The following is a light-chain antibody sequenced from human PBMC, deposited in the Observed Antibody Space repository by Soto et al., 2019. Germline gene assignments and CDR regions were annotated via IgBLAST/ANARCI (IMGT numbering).Light chain of an antibody. V-gene: IGLV2-8*01. CDR1: SSDVGKYDY. Sequence: QSALTQPPSASGSPGQSVTISCTGTSSDVGKYDYVSWFQHHPGKAPKLIIYEVSKRPSGVPDRFSGSKSGSTASLTVSGLQTEDEADYYCNSYVAGNNFPLVFGTGTKVTVL. CDR3: NSYVAGNNFPLV. J-gene: IGLJ1*01. CDR2: EVS.